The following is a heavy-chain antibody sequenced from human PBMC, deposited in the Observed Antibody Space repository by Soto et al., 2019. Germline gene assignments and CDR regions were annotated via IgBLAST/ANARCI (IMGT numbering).Heavy chain of an antibody. CDR1: GGTFSSYA. Sequence: PVKVCCKASGGTFSSYAISWVRQAPGQGLEWMGGIIPIFGTANYAQKFQGRVTITADKSTSTAYMELSSLRSEDTAVYYCARGLYCGGDCYSNWFDPWGQGTLVTVSS. V-gene: IGHV1-69*06. D-gene: IGHD2-21*02. J-gene: IGHJ5*02. CDR2: IIPIFGTA. CDR3: ARGLYCGGDCYSNWFDP.